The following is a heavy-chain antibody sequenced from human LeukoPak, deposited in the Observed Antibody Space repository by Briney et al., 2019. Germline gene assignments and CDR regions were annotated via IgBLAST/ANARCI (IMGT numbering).Heavy chain of an antibody. CDR1: GFTFSSYS. CDR2: ISSYSSTI. D-gene: IGHD1-26*01. J-gene: IGHJ4*02. Sequence: GGSLRLSCAVSGFTFSSYSMNWVRQAPGKGLEWVSYISSYSSTIYYADSVKGRFTISRDNAKNSLYLQMNSLRAEDTAVYYCARVSGSYYSGDFDYRGQGTLVTVSS. CDR3: ARVSGSYYSGDFDY. V-gene: IGHV3-48*04.